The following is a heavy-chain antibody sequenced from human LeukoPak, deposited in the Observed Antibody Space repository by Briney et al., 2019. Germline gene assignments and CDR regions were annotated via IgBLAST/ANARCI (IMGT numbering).Heavy chain of an antibody. J-gene: IGHJ4*02. CDR2: IYNDGSTT. CDR1: GFMFSKSW. D-gene: IGHD1-26*01. Sequence: RPGGSLRLSCAASGFMFSKSWMHWVRQVPGKGLVWVARIYNDGSTTNYADSVKGRFTISRDNAKNSLYLQMNSLRAEDTALYHCARVKGEGAHFDYWGQGTLVTVSS. V-gene: IGHV3-74*01. CDR3: ARVKGEGAHFDY.